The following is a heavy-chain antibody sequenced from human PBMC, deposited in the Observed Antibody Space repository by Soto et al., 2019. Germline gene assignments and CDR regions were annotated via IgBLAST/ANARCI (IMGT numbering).Heavy chain of an antibody. D-gene: IGHD5-12*01. V-gene: IGHV3-7*01. CDR3: AKALRGYGGYAFDY. CDR2: MKQDGSEK. Sequence: EVQLVASGGGLVQPGGSLRLSCAASGFTFNTYWMTWVRQTPGKGLEWVANMKQDGSEKYYVDSVKGRFTISRDNAKNSLYLQMNSLRAEDTAVYYRAKALRGYGGYAFDYWGQGTLVTVSS. J-gene: IGHJ4*02. CDR1: GFTFNTYW.